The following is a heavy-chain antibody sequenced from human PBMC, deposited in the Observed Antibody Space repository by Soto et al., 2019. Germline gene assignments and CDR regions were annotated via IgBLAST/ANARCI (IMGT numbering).Heavy chain of an antibody. CDR2: IDPASSDT. Sequence: GESLKISCKGSGYSFTSYWIGWVRQMPGKCLDWIVIIDPASSDTRNSHSFQGQVTISADKSISTAYLQWSSLKASVTAMDCCARLYLGVVGPSLIWGQGTMVNVSS. CDR3: ARLYLGVVGPSLI. V-gene: IGHV5-51*01. D-gene: IGHD3-16*01. J-gene: IGHJ3*02. CDR1: GYSFTSYW.